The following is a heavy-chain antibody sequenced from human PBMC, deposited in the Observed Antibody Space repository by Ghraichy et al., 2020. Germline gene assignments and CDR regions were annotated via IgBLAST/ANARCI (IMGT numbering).Heavy chain of an antibody. D-gene: IGHD3-10*01. J-gene: IGHJ6*02. CDR1: GGSMRTYH. CDR2: IYYSGRT. CDR3: ARDRAQGYYSSESYNRYYHYHGMDV. Sequence: SETLSLTCTVSGGSMRTYHWSWIRQPPGKGLEWIGFIYYSGRTHYNPSLKRRVTISLDTSKNPFSLKLDSVTAADRAIYYCARDRAQGYYSSESYNRYYHYHGMDVWGQGTTVTVSS. V-gene: IGHV4-59*01.